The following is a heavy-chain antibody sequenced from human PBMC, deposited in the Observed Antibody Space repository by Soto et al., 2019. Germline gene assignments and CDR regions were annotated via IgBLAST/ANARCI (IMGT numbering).Heavy chain of an antibody. CDR3: ARDGYCSGGSCYSVPVFDY. J-gene: IGHJ4*02. V-gene: IGHV3-33*01. CDR2: IWYDGSNK. Sequence: QVQLVESGGGVVQPGRSLRLSCAASGFTFSSYGMHWVRQAPGKGLEWVAVIWYDGSNKYYADSVKGRFTISRDNSQNPLDXQMNSLRAEDTAVYYCARDGYCSGGSCYSVPVFDYWGQGTLVTVSS. D-gene: IGHD2-15*01. CDR1: GFTFSSYG.